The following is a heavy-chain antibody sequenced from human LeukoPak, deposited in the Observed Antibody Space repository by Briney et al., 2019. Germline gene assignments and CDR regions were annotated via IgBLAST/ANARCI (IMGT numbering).Heavy chain of an antibody. CDR1: GYTLTKNH. CDR2: IDPKSGGT. CDR3: ARELGINAFDV. D-gene: IGHD7-27*01. J-gene: IGHJ3*01. Sequence: ASVKVSCKASGYTLTKNHLYWARQAPGQGLEWMGWIDPKSGGTNFAQNFQGRLTMTRDTSINTAYMELTRLTSDDTTVYYCARELGINAFDVWGQGTMVTVSS. V-gene: IGHV1-2*02.